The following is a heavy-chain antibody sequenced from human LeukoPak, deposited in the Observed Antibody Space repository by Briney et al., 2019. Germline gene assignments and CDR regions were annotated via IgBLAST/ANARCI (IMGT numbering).Heavy chain of an antibody. V-gene: IGHV3-9*01. D-gene: IGHD6-13*01. CDR1: GFNFDDYA. J-gene: IGHJ3*02. CDR2: ISWNSGSI. CDR3: AKDRRIAAAGTEAFDI. Sequence: PGGSLTLSCAASGFNFDDYAMHWVRHAPGKGLEWVSGISWNSGSIGYADSVKGRFTISRDNAKNSLYLQMNSLRAEDTALYYCAKDRRIAAAGTEAFDIWGQGTMVTVSS.